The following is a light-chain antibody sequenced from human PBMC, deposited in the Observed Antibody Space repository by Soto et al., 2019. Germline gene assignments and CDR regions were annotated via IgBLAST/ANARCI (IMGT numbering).Light chain of an antibody. J-gene: IGKJ1*01. CDR1: QSVSSN. V-gene: IGKV3-15*01. CDR3: QHYNSWLRT. Sequence: EMVMTQSPATLSVSPGERATLSCRASQSVSSNLAWYQQKPGQAPRLLIYGASTRATGVPARFSGSGSGTEITLTISSLQSEDFAVYHCQHYNSWLRTFGQGTKVESK. CDR2: GAS.